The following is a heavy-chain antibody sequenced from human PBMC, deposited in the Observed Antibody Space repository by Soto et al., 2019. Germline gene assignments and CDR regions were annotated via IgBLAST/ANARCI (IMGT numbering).Heavy chain of an antibody. CDR1: GGSISSSSYY. J-gene: IGHJ6*02. CDR3: AGVGRFGELLTYYYGMDV. D-gene: IGHD3-10*01. Sequence: SETLSLTCTVSGGSISSSSYYWGWIRQPPGKGLEWIGSIYYSGSTYYNPSLKSRVTISVDTSKNQFSLKLSSMTAADTAVYYCAGVGRFGELLTYYYGMDVWGQGTTVTVSS. CDR2: IYYSGST. V-gene: IGHV4-39*01.